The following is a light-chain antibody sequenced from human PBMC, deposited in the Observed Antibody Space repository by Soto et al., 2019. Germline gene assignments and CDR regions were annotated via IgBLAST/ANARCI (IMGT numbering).Light chain of an antibody. V-gene: IGKV3-15*01. CDR3: QRYLHWLT. Sequence: EIVMTQSPATLSVSPGERATLSCRASQSVSSNLVWYQQKPGQAPRLHIYGASTRATGIPARLSGSGSGTEFTLTISRLESEDFAVYYCQRYLHWLTFGGGTKVEIK. J-gene: IGKJ4*02. CDR2: GAS. CDR1: QSVSSN.